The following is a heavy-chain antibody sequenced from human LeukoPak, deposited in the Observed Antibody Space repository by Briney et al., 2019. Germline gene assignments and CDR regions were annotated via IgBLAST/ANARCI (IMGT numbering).Heavy chain of an antibody. J-gene: IGHJ4*02. Sequence: ASVKVSCKASGFTFTSSAVQWVRQARGQRLEWIGWIVVGSGNTNYAQKFQGRVTITRDMSTSTAYMELSSLRSEDTAVYYCAANLDSSGYRPPDYWGQGTLVTVSS. CDR2: IVVGSGNT. CDR3: AANLDSSGYRPPDY. V-gene: IGHV1-58*01. CDR1: GFTFTSSA. D-gene: IGHD3-22*01.